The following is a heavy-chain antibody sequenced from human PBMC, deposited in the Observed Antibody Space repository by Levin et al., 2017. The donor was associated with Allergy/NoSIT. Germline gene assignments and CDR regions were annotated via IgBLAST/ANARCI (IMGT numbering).Heavy chain of an antibody. CDR3: ARVHFDWRNPDY. CDR2: ISYDGSNK. V-gene: IGHV3-30-3*01. D-gene: IGHD3-9*01. J-gene: IGHJ4*02. Sequence: GGSLRLSCAASGFTFSSYAMHWVRQAPGKGLEWVAVISYDGSNKYYADSVKGRFTISRDNSKNTLYLQMNSLRAEDTAVYYCARVHFDWRNPDYWGQGTLVTVSS. CDR1: GFTFSSYA.